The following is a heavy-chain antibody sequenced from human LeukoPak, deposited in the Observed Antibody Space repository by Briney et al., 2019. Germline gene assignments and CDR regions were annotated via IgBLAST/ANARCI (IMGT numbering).Heavy chain of an antibody. CDR2: IYYSGST. CDR3: ARRAAWFGELH. J-gene: IGHJ4*02. V-gene: IGHV4-39*01. Sequence: PSETLSLTCTVSGGPISSSSYYWGWIRQPTGKGLEWIGSIYYSGSTYYNPSLKSRVTISVDTSKNQFSLKLSSVTAADTAVYYCARRAAWFGELHWGQGTLVTVSS. CDR1: GGPISSSSYY. D-gene: IGHD3-10*01.